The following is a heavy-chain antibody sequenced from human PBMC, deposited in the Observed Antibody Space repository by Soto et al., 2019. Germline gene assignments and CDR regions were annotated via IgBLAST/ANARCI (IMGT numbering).Heavy chain of an antibody. J-gene: IGHJ4*02. CDR3: AHRPRGSAYYFDY. CDR2: SYWDEDK. V-gene: IGHV2-5*02. D-gene: IGHD5-12*01. CDR1: GFSLRTRGVA. Sequence: QITLKESGPTLVKPTQTLTLTCTFSGFSLRTRGVAVGWFRQPPGKALEWLALSYWDEDKWYSPSLKSRLTIADATSKNQVVLTMTNVDPVNTATYYCAHRPRGSAYYFDYWGQGILVTVSS.